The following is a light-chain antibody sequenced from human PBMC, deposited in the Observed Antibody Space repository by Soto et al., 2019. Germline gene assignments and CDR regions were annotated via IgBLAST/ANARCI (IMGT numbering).Light chain of an antibody. J-gene: IGLJ1*01. V-gene: IGLV6-57*03. CDR3: QSDHSSTHYV. Sequence: NFMLPQPHSVSESPGKTVTISCTRSGGSIASGYVQWYQQRPGSAPTTVIYEDNQRPSGVPDRFSGSIDRAANSASLTISGLKTEDEDDYYCQSDHSSTHYVFGTGTKLTVL. CDR1: GGSIASGY. CDR2: EDN.